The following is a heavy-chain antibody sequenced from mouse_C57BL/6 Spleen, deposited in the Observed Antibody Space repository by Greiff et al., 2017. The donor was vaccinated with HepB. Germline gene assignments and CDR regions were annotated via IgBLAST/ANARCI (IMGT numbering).Heavy chain of an antibody. CDR1: GFTFSSYG. CDR2: ISSGGSYT. J-gene: IGHJ4*01. V-gene: IGHV5-6*02. CDR3: ARQNSNYEGAMDY. Sequence: EVKLVESGGDLVKPGGSLKLSCAASGFTFSSYGMSWVRQTPDKRLEWVATISSGGSYTYYPDSVKGRFTISRDNAKSNLYLQMSSLKSEDTAMYYCARQNSNYEGAMDYWGQGTSVTVSS. D-gene: IGHD2-5*01.